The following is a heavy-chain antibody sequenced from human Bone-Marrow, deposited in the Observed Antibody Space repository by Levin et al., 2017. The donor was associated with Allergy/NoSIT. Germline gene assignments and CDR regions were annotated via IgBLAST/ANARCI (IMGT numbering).Heavy chain of an antibody. CDR1: GFTFRTYA. CDR2: ISYDGGKK. CDR3: ASDYAMVAY. D-gene: IGHD5-18*01. V-gene: IGHV3-30*03. Sequence: PGGSLRLSCAASGFTFRTYAMHWVRQAPGKGLEWVAVISYDGGKKYYADSVKGRFTLSRDNSKNMLYLQMNSLRAEDTAVYYCASDYAMVAYWGQGILVTVSS. J-gene: IGHJ4*02.